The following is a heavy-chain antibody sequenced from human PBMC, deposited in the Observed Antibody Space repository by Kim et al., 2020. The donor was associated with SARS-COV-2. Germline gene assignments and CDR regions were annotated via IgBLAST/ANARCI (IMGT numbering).Heavy chain of an antibody. CDR2: ISYDGSNK. CDR1: GFTFSSYA. D-gene: IGHD6-6*01. V-gene: IGHV3-30-3*01. CDR3: ARVGRAARRGEYYYGMDV. Sequence: GGSLRLSCAASGFTFSSYAMHWVRQAPGKGLEWVAVISYDGSNKYYADSVKGRFTISRDNSKNTLYLQMNSLRAEDTAVYYCARVGRAARRGEYYYGMDVWGQGTTVTVSS. J-gene: IGHJ6*02.